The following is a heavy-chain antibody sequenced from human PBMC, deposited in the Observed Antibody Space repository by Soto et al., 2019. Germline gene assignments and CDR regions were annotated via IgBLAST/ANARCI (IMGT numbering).Heavy chain of an antibody. Sequence: SLTCTVSGGSISSYYWSWIRQPPGKGLEWIGYIYYSGSTNYNPSLKSRVTISVDTSKNQFSLKLSSVTAADTAVYYCARVLFGSGNWFDPWGQGTLVTVSA. CDR2: IYYSGST. J-gene: IGHJ5*02. CDR1: GGSISSYY. CDR3: ARVLFGSGNWFDP. V-gene: IGHV4-59*01. D-gene: IGHD1-26*01.